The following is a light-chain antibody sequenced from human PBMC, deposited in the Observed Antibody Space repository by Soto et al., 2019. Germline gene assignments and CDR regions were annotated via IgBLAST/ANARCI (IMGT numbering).Light chain of an antibody. Sequence: DIQLTQSPASLSASVGDRGTITCRASDNIGSNLNWYQHQTGTAPKLLIYAASSLQGGVPSRFSGSGYGTQFTLTISGLQTEDFATYYCQQSYKILTFGGGTWVDI. CDR1: DNIGSN. J-gene: IGKJ4*01. CDR2: AAS. CDR3: QQSYKILT. V-gene: IGKV1-39*01.